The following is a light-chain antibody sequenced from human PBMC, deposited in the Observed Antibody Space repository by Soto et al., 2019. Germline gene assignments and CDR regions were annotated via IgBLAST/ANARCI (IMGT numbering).Light chain of an antibody. Sequence: QSVLTQPASLSGSPGQSITISCTGISGDIATYNFVSWYQQHPGKLPKLLIYESSKRPSGVSHRFSGSRSGNTASLTISGLQAEDEADYYCGSHTGTLALYVFAAGTKLTVL. CDR1: SGDIATYNF. V-gene: IGLV2-23*01. J-gene: IGLJ1*01. CDR2: ESS. CDR3: GSHTGTLALYV.